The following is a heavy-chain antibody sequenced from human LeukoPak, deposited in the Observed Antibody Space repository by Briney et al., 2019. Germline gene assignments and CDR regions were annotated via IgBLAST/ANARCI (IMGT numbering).Heavy chain of an antibody. CDR2: IRSKAYGGTT. D-gene: IGHD3-16*01. Sequence: GGSLRLSCTASGFTFGDYAVSWVRQAPGKGLEWAGFIRSKAYGGTTEYAASVKGRFTISRDDSKTIAYLQMNSLKTEDTAVYYCAREIRRYNWFDPWGQGTLVTVSS. CDR3: AREIRRYNWFDP. V-gene: IGHV3-49*04. J-gene: IGHJ5*02. CDR1: GFTFGDYA.